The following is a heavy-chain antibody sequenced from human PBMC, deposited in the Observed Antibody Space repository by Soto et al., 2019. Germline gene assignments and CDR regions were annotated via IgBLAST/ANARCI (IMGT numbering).Heavy chain of an antibody. D-gene: IGHD1-1*01. CDR2: IIPIFGTA. Sequence: ASVKVSCKASGGTFSSYAISWVRQAPGQGLEWMGGIIPIFGTANYAQKFQGRVTITADESTSTAYMELSSLRSEDTAVYYCARVGYNWNDDAYYYGMDVWGQGTTVTVSS. J-gene: IGHJ6*02. CDR3: ARVGYNWNDDAYYYGMDV. CDR1: GGTFSSYA. V-gene: IGHV1-69*13.